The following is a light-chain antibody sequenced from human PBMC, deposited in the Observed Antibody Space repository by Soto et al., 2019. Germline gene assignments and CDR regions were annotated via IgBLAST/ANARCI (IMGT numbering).Light chain of an antibody. CDR3: SSYGGSSNFYV. V-gene: IGLV2-8*01. CDR2: EVT. Sequence: QSALTQPPSASGSPGQSVTISCTGTSNDVGASEYVSWYQQYPGKAPKLIIYEVTKRPSGVPDRFSGSKSGNTASLTVSGLQAEDEADYYCSSYGGSSNFYVFGTGTQLTVL. J-gene: IGLJ1*01. CDR1: SNDVGASEY.